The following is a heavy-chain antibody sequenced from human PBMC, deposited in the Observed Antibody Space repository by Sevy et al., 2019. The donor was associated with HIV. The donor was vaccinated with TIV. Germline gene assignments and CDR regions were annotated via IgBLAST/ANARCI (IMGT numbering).Heavy chain of an antibody. J-gene: IGHJ3*01. CDR3: AKALNPALESMIEVIFRSLKGFDV. V-gene: IGHV3-23*01. CDR1: GFTFNTHA. Sequence: GGSLRLSCAASGFTFNTHAMNWVRQAPGKGLEWVSVISGIGSSTYYADSVKGRFTISRDNSKNTLYLQMNSLRADDTDVYYSAKALNPALESMIEVIFRSLKGFDVWGQGTMVTVSS. D-gene: IGHD3-22*01. CDR2: ISGIGSST.